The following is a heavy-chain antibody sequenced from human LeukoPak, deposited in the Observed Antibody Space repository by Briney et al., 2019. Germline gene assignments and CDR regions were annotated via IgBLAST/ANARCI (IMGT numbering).Heavy chain of an antibody. D-gene: IGHD1-14*01. V-gene: IGHV3-30-3*01. Sequence: PGGSLRLSCAASGFTFSSYAMHWVRQAPGKGLEWVAVISYDGSNKYYADSVKGRFTISRDNSKNTLYLQMNSLRAEDTAVYYCAKVWRGYWGQGTLVTVSS. CDR1: GFTFSSYA. CDR2: ISYDGSNK. J-gene: IGHJ4*02. CDR3: AKVWRGY.